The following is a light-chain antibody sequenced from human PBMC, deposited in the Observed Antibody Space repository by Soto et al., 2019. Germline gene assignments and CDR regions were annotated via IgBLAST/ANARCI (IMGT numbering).Light chain of an antibody. V-gene: IGLV4-69*01. CDR2: LNSDGSH. CDR1: SGHSSYA. J-gene: IGLJ2*01. CDR3: QTWGTGTLV. Sequence: QLVLTQSPSASASLGASVKLTCTLSSGHSSYAIAWHQQQPEKGPRYLMKLNSDGSHNKGDGFPGRFSGSSSGAERYLTIASLQSEDEADYYCQTWGTGTLVFGGGTKLTVL.